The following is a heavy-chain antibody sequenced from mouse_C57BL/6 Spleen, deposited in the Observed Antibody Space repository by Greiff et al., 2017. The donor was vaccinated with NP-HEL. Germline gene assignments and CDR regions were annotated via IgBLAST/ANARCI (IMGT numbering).Heavy chain of an antibody. D-gene: IGHD4-1*01. CDR2: SRNKANDYTT. CDR1: GFTFSDFY. CDR3: ARDAGTGYFDV. Sequence: EVQGVESGGGLVQSGRSLRLSCATSGFTFSDFYMEWVRQAPGKGLEWIAASRNKANDYTTEYSASVKGRFIVSRDTSQSILYLQMNALRAEDTAIYYCARDAGTGYFDVWGTGTTVTVSS. V-gene: IGHV7-1*01. J-gene: IGHJ1*03.